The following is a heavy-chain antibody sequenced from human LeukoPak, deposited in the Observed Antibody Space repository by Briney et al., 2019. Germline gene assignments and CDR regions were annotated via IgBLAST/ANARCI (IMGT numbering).Heavy chain of an antibody. CDR3: ARVSYYGSGSYYTSWFDP. CDR2: IGYTNSPI. Sequence: PGGSLRLSCTASGFTLTTYSVNWVRQAPGKGLEWIAYIGYTNSPIHYADSVKGRFTISRDNAKNSLYLQMNSLRAEDTAVYYCARVSYYGSGSYYTSWFDPWGQGTLVTVSS. J-gene: IGHJ5*02. V-gene: IGHV3-48*04. CDR1: GFTLTTYS. D-gene: IGHD3-10*01.